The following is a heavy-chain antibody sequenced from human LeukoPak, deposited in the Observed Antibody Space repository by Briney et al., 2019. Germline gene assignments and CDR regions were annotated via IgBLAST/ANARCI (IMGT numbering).Heavy chain of an antibody. J-gene: IGHJ3*02. Sequence: SVKVSCKASGGTFSSYAISWVRQAPGQGLEWMGGIIPIFGTANYAQKFQGRVTITADKSTSTAYMELSSLRSEDTAVYYCARVRAQYYYGSGRYDDAFGIWGQGTMVTVSS. D-gene: IGHD3-10*01. CDR2: IIPIFGTA. V-gene: IGHV1-69*06. CDR3: ARVRAQYYYGSGRYDDAFGI. CDR1: GGTFSSYA.